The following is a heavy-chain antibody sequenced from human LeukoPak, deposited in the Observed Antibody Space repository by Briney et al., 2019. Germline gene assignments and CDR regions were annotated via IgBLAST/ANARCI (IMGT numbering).Heavy chain of an antibody. CDR3: ARLYGNYQNYFDY. V-gene: IGHV4-34*01. Sequence: SETLSLTCAVYGGSFSGYYWSWIRQPPGKGLEWIGEINHSGSTNYNPSLKSRVTISVDTSKNQFSLKLRSVTAADTAVYYCARLYGNYQNYFDYWGQGTLVTVSS. CDR2: INHSGST. J-gene: IGHJ4*02. CDR1: GGSFSGYY. D-gene: IGHD1-7*01.